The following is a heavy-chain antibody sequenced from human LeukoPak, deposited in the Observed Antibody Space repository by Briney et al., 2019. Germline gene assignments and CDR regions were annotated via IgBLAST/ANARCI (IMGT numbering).Heavy chain of an antibody. CDR3: TRYNNDHFDY. V-gene: IGHV3-33*01. CDR2: IADDGSRA. J-gene: IGHJ4*02. D-gene: IGHD1-14*01. Sequence: PGRSLRLSCAGSGFTFGGYRMHWFRQTPGKGLEWVAVIADDGSRAFYADSVQGRFTISRDNYKYTMSVQMDDLRAEDTAVYYCTRYNNDHFDYWGQGTLVTVSS. CDR1: GFTFGGYR.